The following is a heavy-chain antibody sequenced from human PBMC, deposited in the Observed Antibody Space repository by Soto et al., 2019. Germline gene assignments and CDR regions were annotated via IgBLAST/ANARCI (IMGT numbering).Heavy chain of an antibody. V-gene: IGHV3-73*02. CDR2: IRSKANSYAT. CDR1: GFTFSGSA. J-gene: IGHJ2*01. CDR3: TSGVGATPTPAWAAWYFDL. Sequence: EVQLVESGGGLVQPGGSLKLSCAASGFTFSGSAMHWVRQASGKGLEWVGRIRSKANSYATAYAASVKGRFTISRDDSKNTAYLQMNSLKTEDTAVYYCTSGVGATPTPAWAAWYFDLWGRGTLVTVSS. D-gene: IGHD1-26*01.